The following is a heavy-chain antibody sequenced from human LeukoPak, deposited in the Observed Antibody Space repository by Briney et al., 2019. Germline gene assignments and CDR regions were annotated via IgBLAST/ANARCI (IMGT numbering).Heavy chain of an antibody. CDR3: ARETTEPGGYWSAQRDGFDI. CDR2: IYTSGST. J-gene: IGHJ3*02. D-gene: IGHD2-15*01. Sequence: PSETLSLTCTVSGGSISSYYWSWIRQPAGKGLEWIGRIYTSGSTNYNPSLKSRVTISVDTSKNQFSLKLSSVTAADTAVYYCARETTEPGGYWSAQRDGFDIWGQGTRVTVSS. V-gene: IGHV4-4*07. CDR1: GGSISSYY.